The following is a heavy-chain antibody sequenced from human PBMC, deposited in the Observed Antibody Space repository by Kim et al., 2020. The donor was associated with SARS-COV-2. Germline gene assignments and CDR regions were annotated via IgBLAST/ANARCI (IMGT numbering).Heavy chain of an antibody. CDR1: GYTFTSYA. CDR2: INTNTGNP. V-gene: IGHV7-4-1*02. Sequence: ASVKVSCKASGYTFTSYAMNWVRQAPGQGLEWMGWINTNTGNPTYAQGFTGRFVFSLDTSVSTAYLQISSLKAEDTAVYYCARLDGYSGYDYFVAYYYGMDVWGQGTTVTVSS. D-gene: IGHD5-12*01. J-gene: IGHJ6*02. CDR3: ARLDGYSGYDYFVAYYYGMDV.